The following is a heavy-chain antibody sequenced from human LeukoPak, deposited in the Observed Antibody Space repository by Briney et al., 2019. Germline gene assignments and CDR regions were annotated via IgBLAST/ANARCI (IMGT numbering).Heavy chain of an antibody. CDR2: IIPIFGTA. CDR3: ARVTLAAIRLGYFDC. CDR1: GGTFSSYG. D-gene: IGHD6-13*01. Sequence: ASVKVSCKASGGTFSSYGISWVRQAPGQGLEWMGGIIPIFGTANYAQEFQGRVTITADESTSTAYMELSSLRSEDTAVYYCARVTLAAIRLGYFDCWGQGTLVTVSS. J-gene: IGHJ4*02. V-gene: IGHV1-69*13.